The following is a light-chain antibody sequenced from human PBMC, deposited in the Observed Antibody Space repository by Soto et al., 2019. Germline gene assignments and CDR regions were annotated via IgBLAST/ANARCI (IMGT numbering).Light chain of an antibody. CDR1: QSVRSW. Sequence: DIQMTQSPSTLSASVGDRVTITCRASQSVRSWLAWYQHKPGKAPKLLIYKASTLKSGVPPRFGGSGSGTEFTLTISSLQPEDFATYYCQQYNNYLTFGQGTKMEIK. J-gene: IGKJ2*01. CDR2: KAS. V-gene: IGKV1-5*03. CDR3: QQYNNYLT.